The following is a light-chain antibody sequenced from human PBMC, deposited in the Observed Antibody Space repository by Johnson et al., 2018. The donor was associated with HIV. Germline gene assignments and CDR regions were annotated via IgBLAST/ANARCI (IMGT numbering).Light chain of an antibody. CDR1: SSNIGNNY. Sequence: QSVLTQPPSVSAAPGQKVTISCSGSSSNIGNNYVSWYQQLPGTAPKLLIYENNKRPSGIPDRFPGSKSGTSATLGITGLQTGDEADYYCGTCDSSLNDLYVFGTGTKVTVL. J-gene: IGLJ1*01. CDR2: ENN. CDR3: GTCDSSLNDLYV. V-gene: IGLV1-51*02.